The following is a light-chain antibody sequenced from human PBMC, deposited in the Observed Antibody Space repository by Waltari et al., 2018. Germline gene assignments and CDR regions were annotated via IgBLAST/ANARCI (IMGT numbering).Light chain of an antibody. CDR3: HSRETFSTRL. J-gene: IGLJ2*01. Sequence: SSDLTQDPSLSVALGQTVRITCQGDSLRRYYASWYQQRPGQAPILFLYGPDTRPPGIPDRFSGSTSGNTASLTITGAQAEDEAYYYCHSRETFSTRLFGGGTRLTV. CDR2: GPD. CDR1: SLRRYY. V-gene: IGLV3-19*01.